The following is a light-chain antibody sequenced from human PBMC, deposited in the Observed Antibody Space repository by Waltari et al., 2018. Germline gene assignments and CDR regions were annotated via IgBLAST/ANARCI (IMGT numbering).Light chain of an antibody. Sequence: QSALTQPASVSGSPGQSITISCTGTSSDVGGYDFVSWFQQHPGKAPKLMIYDVTKRPSGVSNRFSGSRSGNPASLTISGLQAEDEANYYCSSYTTSSVIFGGGTKLTVL. CDR1: SSDVGGYDF. CDR3: SSYTTSSVI. CDR2: DVT. J-gene: IGLJ2*01. V-gene: IGLV2-14*03.